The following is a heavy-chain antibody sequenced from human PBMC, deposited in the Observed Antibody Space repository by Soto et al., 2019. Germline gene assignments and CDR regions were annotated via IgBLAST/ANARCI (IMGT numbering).Heavy chain of an antibody. V-gene: IGHV1-69*05. CDR2: IIPIFGTA. J-gene: IGHJ6*02. CDR3: ASYIAAAGYYYYYYGMDV. Sequence: SVKVSCKASGGTFSSYAISWVRQAPGQGLEWMGGIIPIFGTANYAQKFQGRVTITTDESTSTAYMELSSLSSEDTAVYYCASYIAAAGYYYYYYGMDVWGQGTTVTV. CDR1: GGTFSSYA. D-gene: IGHD6-13*01.